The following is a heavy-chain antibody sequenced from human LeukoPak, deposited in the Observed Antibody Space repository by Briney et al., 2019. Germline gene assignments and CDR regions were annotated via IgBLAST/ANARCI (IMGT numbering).Heavy chain of an antibody. V-gene: IGHV5-51*01. Sequence: GESLKISCKGSGYSFTSYWIGWVRQMPGKGLEWMGVIYPGDSDTRYSPSFQGQATISADKSISTAYLQWSSLKASDTAMYYCARQRERFYDILTGEYYYYYGMDVWGQGTTVTVSS. CDR3: ARQRERFYDILTGEYYYYYGMDV. CDR1: GYSFTSYW. D-gene: IGHD3-9*01. CDR2: IYPGDSDT. J-gene: IGHJ6*02.